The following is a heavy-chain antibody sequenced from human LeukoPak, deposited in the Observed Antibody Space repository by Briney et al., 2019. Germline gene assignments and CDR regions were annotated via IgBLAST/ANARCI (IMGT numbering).Heavy chain of an antibody. CDR1: GFTFDDYG. D-gene: IGHD3-22*01. CDR2: INWNGGST. CDR3: ARVNSDYYDSSGYYY. J-gene: IGHJ4*02. Sequence: GGSLRLSCAASGFTFDDYGMSWVRQAPGKGLECVSGINWNGGSTGYADSVKGRFTISRDNAKNSLYLQMNNLRAEDTALYYCARVNSDYYDSSGYYYWGQGTLVTVSS. V-gene: IGHV3-20*04.